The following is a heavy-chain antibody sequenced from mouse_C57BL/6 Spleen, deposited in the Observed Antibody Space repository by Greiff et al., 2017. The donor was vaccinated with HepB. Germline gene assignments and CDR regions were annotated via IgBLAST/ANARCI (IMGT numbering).Heavy chain of an antibody. V-gene: IGHV1-82*01. J-gene: IGHJ4*01. CDR1: GYALSSYW. Sequence: QVQLKESGPELVKPGASVKISCKASGYALSSYWMNWVKQRPGKGLEWIGRIYPGDGDTNYTGKFKGKATLTADKSSSTAYMQLSSLPSEYSAVYFFAKFTTVVSDAMDYWGQGTSVTVSS. D-gene: IGHD1-1*01. CDR3: AKFTTVVSDAMDY. CDR2: IYPGDGDT.